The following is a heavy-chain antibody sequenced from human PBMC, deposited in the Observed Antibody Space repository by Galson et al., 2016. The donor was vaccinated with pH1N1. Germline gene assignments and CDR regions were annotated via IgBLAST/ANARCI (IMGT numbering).Heavy chain of an antibody. J-gene: IGHJ4*02. Sequence: SVKVSCKAPGYPFTANYIHWVRQAPGQGLEWMGWINPDSGATNYAQKFQGRVTMTRDTSISTAYMELSRLTYDDTAVYSCARDLARRHESWGQGTLVTVSS. CDR3: ARDLARRHES. V-gene: IGHV1-2*02. CDR1: GYPFTANY. D-gene: IGHD3-16*01. CDR2: INPDSGAT.